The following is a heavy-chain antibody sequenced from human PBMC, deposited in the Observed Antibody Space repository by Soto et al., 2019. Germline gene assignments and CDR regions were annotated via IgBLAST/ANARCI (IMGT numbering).Heavy chain of an antibody. J-gene: IGHJ5*02. Sequence: GGSLRLSCVASGFTFNTYWMSWVRQAPGKGLEWVANINQDGSEKYYVDSVKGRFTISRDNAKRSLYLQMMSLTAEDTAIYYCVRGGGGGLFDPWGQGTMVTVS. D-gene: IGHD2-15*01. V-gene: IGHV3-7*01. CDR1: GFTFNTYW. CDR2: INQDGSEK. CDR3: VRGGGGGLFDP.